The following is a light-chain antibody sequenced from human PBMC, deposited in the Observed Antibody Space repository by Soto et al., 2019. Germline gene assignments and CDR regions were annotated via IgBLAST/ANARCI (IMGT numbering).Light chain of an antibody. CDR1: SSDVGGYNY. Sequence: QSALAQPASVSGSPGQSITISCTGTSSDVGGYNYVSWYQQHPGKAPKLMIYEVSNRPSGVSNRFSGSKSGNTASLTISGLQAEDEADYYCSSYTSSSNYVLGTGTKVTVL. CDR2: EVS. CDR3: SSYTSSSNYV. V-gene: IGLV2-14*01. J-gene: IGLJ1*01.